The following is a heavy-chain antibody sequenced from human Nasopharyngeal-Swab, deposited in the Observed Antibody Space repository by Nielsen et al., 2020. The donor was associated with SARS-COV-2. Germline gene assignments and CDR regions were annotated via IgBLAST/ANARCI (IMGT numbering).Heavy chain of an antibody. J-gene: IGHJ6*02. V-gene: IGHV3-20*01. CDR1: GFTCSSYS. Sequence: GGSLRLSCAASGFTCSSYSMNWVRQALGKGLEWVSAISGGGGSTGYADSVKGRFTISRDNAKNSLYLQMNSLRAEDTALYHCAREGGYCSGGSCPYYGMDVWGQGTTVTVSS. CDR2: ISGGGGST. D-gene: IGHD2-15*01. CDR3: AREGGYCSGGSCPYYGMDV.